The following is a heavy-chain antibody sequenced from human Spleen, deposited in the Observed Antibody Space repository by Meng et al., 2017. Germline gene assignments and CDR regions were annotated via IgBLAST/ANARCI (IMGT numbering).Heavy chain of an antibody. V-gene: IGHV1-2*07. Sequence: QVQLVRFGAELKKPGASVKPSCKASGYNFIGYWLYWVRQAPGQGLEWIGWISPNDGNTNYAHKFLGRVTVTRDTSTSTIYMEMSSLTYDDTAVYYCTRLEGGWGQGTLVTVSS. CDR2: ISPNDGNT. CDR3: TRLEGG. D-gene: IGHD1-1*01. CDR1: GYNFIGYW. J-gene: IGHJ4*02.